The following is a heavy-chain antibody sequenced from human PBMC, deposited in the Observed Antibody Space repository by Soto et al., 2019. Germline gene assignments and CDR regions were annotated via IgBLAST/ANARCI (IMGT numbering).Heavy chain of an antibody. Sequence: ASVKVSCKASGYTFTSYGISWVRQAPGQGLEWMGWISAYNSNTNYAQKLQGRVTMTTDTSTSTASMELRSLRSDDTAVYYCARDDYGDPKTYSYWGQGTLVPSPQ. CDR1: GYTFTSYG. V-gene: IGHV1-18*01. CDR3: ARDDYGDPKTYSY. CDR2: ISAYNSNT. D-gene: IGHD4-17*01. J-gene: IGHJ4*02.